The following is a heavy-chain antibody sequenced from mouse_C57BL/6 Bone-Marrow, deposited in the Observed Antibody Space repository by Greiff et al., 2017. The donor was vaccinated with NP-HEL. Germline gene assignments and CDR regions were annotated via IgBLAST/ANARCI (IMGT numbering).Heavy chain of an antibody. CDR3: AGGPYWYFDV. V-gene: IGHV1-81*01. CDR1: GYNFTSYG. D-gene: IGHD3-3*01. Sequence: VQLQESGAELARPGASVKLSCKASGYNFTSYGISWVKQRTGQGLEWIGEIYPRSGNTYYNEKFKGKATLTADKSSSTAYMELRSLTSEDSAVYFCAGGPYWYFDVWGTGTTVTVSS. CDR2: IYPRSGNT. J-gene: IGHJ1*03.